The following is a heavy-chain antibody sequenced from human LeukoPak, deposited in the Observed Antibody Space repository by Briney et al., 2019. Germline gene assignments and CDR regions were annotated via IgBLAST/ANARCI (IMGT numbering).Heavy chain of an antibody. CDR1: GYTFTNYD. CDR3: ASEVATIDAFDI. J-gene: IGHJ3*02. Sequence: GASVKVSCKASGYTFTNYDINWVRQATGQGLEWMGWMNPNSGNTGYAQKFQGRVTMTRDTSISTAYMELSRLRSDDTAVYYCASEVATIDAFDIWGQGTMVTVSS. CDR2: MNPNSGNT. D-gene: IGHD5-24*01. V-gene: IGHV1-8*01.